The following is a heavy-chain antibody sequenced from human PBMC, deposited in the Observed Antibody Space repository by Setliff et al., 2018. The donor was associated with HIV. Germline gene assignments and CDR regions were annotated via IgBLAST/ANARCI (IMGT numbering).Heavy chain of an antibody. D-gene: IGHD1-26*01. CDR2: IYSGDSGGST. V-gene: IGHV3-53*05. Sequence: ETLSLTCAVYGGSFSGYYWSWIRQSPGKGLEWVSVIYSGDSGGSTYYADSVKGRFTISRDNSKNTLYLQMNSLRAEDTAVYYCLAAGRHGYWGQGTLVTVSS. CDR3: LAAGRHGY. J-gene: IGHJ4*02. CDR1: GGSFSGYY.